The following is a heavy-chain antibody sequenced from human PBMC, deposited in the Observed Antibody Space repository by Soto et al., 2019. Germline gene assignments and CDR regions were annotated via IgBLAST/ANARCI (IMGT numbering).Heavy chain of an antibody. CDR1: GYTFTSYA. CDR3: ARDFRYSSGWYPPFDC. J-gene: IGHJ4*02. CDR2: INAGNGNT. D-gene: IGHD6-19*01. V-gene: IGHV1-3*01. Sequence: GASVKVSCKASGYTFTSYAMHWVRQAPGQRLEWMGWINAGNGNTKYSQKFQGRVTITRDTSASTAYMELSSLRSEDTAVYYCARDFRYSSGWYPPFDCWGQGTLVTVSS.